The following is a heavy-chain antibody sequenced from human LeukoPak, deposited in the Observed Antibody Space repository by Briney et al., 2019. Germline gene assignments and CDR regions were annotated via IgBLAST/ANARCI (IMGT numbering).Heavy chain of an antibody. Sequence: MGWISAYNGNTNYAQKLQGRVTMTTDTSTSTAYMELRSLRSDDTAVYYCARGYGSAPDYWGQGTLVXV. CDR2: ISAYNGNT. D-gene: IGHD3-10*01. CDR3: ARGYGSAPDY. J-gene: IGHJ4*02. V-gene: IGHV1-18*01.